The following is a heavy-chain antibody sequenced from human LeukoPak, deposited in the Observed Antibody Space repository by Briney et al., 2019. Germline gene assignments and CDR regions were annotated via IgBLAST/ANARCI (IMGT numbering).Heavy chain of an antibody. Sequence: SETLSLTCTVSGGSISSGGYYWSWIRQPAGKGLEWIGHIYTSGSTNYNPSFKSRVTISVDTSKNQFSLKLTSVTTADTAVYYCARDYYGSGSYYYDYWGQGTLVTVSS. V-gene: IGHV4-61*09. CDR2: IYTSGST. D-gene: IGHD3-10*01. CDR1: GGSISSGGYY. J-gene: IGHJ4*02. CDR3: ARDYYGSGSYYYDY.